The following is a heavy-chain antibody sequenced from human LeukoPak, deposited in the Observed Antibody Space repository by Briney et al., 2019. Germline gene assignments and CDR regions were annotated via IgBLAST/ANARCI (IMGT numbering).Heavy chain of an antibody. Sequence: SETLSLTCSVSGGSISSSSYYWVWIRQPPGKGLEWIGSIYYTGTTYYNPSLKSRVTISIDTSKNQFSLKVRSVTAADTGFYYCARDPRDSTPFDYWGQGTLVTVSS. CDR2: IYYTGTT. D-gene: IGHD2-15*01. CDR1: GGSISSSSYY. J-gene: IGHJ4*02. CDR3: ARDPRDSTPFDY. V-gene: IGHV4-39*07.